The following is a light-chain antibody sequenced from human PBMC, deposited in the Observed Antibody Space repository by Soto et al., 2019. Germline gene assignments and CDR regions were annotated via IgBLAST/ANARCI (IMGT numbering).Light chain of an antibody. CDR2: DAS. Sequence: EIVLTQSPGTLSLSPWERATLSCRASQIIDNYLAWYQQKPGQAPRLLIYDASNRATGIPARFSGSGSGTDFTLTISSLEPEDFAVYYCQQRSNWPLTFGGGTKVDIK. V-gene: IGKV3-11*01. CDR1: QIIDNY. CDR3: QQRSNWPLT. J-gene: IGKJ4*01.